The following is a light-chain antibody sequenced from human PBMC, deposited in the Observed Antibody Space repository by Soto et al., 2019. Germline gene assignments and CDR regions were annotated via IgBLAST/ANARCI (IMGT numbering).Light chain of an antibody. CDR3: QQYGSSPIT. V-gene: IGKV3-20*01. CDR2: GAS. CDR1: QRVSSSY. J-gene: IGKJ5*01. Sequence: EIVLTQSPGTLSLSPGERATLSCRASQRVSSSYLAWYQQKPGQAPRLLIYGASSRATGIPDMFSGSGSGTDFSLTISRLEPEDCALYYCQQYGSSPITFGQGTRLEIK.